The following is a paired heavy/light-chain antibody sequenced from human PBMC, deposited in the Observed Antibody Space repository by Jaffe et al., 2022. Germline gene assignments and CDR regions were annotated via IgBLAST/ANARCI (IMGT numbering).Light chain of an antibody. Sequence: QSALTQPPSASGSPGQSVTISCTGTSSDVGGYNYVSWYQQHPGKAPKLMIYDVTKRPSGVPDRFSGSKSGNTASLTVSGLQAEDEADYYCSSYAGKNIYVFGTGTKVTVL. J-gene: IGLJ1*01. CDR1: SSDVGGYNY. V-gene: IGLV2-8*01. CDR3: SSYAGKNIYV. CDR2: DVT.
Heavy chain of an antibody. V-gene: IGHV4-39*01. CDR1: GDSIITSSYY. CDR2: LYYSGAT. J-gene: IGHJ4*02. CDR3: ARQFRPVIYFDY. Sequence: QLQLQESGPGLVKPSETLSLTCTVSGDSIITSSYYWTWIRQPPGKGLEWIGNLYYSGATYYNPSLESRITISVDTSRNQFSLKLTSVTAADTAVYYCARQFRPVIYFDYWGQGILVTVSS. D-gene: IGHD2-21*01.